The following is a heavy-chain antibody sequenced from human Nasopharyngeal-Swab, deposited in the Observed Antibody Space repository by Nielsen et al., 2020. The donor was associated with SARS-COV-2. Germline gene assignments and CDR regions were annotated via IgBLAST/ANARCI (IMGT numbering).Heavy chain of an antibody. CDR3: ASPYCSSTSCRLSYYYGMDV. D-gene: IGHD2-2*01. Sequence: WVRQAPGQGLEWMGGIIPIFGTANYAQKFQARVTITADKSTSTAYMELSSLRSEDTAVYYCASPYCSSTSCRLSYYYGMDVWGQGTTVPSP. J-gene: IGHJ6*02. CDR2: IIPIFGTA. V-gene: IGHV1-69*06.